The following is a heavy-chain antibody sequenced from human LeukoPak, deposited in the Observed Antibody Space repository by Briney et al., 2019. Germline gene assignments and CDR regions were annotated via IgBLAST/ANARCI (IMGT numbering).Heavy chain of an antibody. CDR3: TRGGSSYYAGWSDP. Sequence: GGSLSLSCVASGFSFSSFWMTWVRQAPGKGLEGVAAINQHAREKHYVDSVKGRFTISRDDARNSVSLHMSSLRDDDTALYCCTRGGSSYYAGWSDPWGQGSLVTVSS. D-gene: IGHD3-10*01. J-gene: IGHJ5*02. CDR2: INQHAREK. CDR1: GFSFSSFW. V-gene: IGHV3-7*03.